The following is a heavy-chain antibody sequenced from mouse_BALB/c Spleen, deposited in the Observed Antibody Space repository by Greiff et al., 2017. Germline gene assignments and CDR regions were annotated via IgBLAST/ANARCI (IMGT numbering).Heavy chain of an antibody. CDR3: ARNYYGTSAWFAY. J-gene: IGHJ3*01. CDR2: IWSGGST. CDR1: GFSLTSYG. V-gene: IGHV2-2*02. D-gene: IGHD2-1*01. Sequence: VKVVESGPGLVQPSQSLSITCTVSGFSLTSYGVHWVRQSPGKGLEWLGVIWSGGSTDYNAAFISRLSISKDNSKSQVFFKMNSLQANETAIYYCARNYYGTSAWFAYWGQGTLVTVSA.